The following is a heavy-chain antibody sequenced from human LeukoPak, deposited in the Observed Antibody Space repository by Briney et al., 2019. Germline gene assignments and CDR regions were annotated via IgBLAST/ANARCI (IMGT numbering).Heavy chain of an antibody. CDR3: ARESRRIAAAGPSYYMDV. CDR1: AFTFSTYE. J-gene: IGHJ6*03. Sequence: PGGSLRLSCAASAFTFSTYEMNWVRQAPGKGLEWVSSISSSGGTIYYADSAKGRFTISRDNAKNSLYLQMNSLRAEDTAVYYCARESRRIAAAGPSYYMDVWGKGTTVTVSS. CDR2: ISSSGGTI. D-gene: IGHD6-13*01. V-gene: IGHV3-48*03.